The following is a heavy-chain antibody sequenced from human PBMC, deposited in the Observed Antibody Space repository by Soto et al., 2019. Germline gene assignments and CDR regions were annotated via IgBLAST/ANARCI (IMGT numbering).Heavy chain of an antibody. J-gene: IGHJ5*02. CDR3: AKDGQRYWFDP. CDR2: ISGSGGST. Sequence: WSLRLSCAASGFTFSSYAMSWVRQAPGKGLEWVSAISGSGGSTYYADSVKGRLTISRDNSKNTLYLQMNSLRAEDTAVYYCAKDGQRYWFDPWGQGTLVTVSS. CDR1: GFTFSSYA. V-gene: IGHV3-23*01.